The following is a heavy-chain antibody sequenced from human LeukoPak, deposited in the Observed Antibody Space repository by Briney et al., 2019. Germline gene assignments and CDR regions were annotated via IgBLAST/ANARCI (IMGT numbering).Heavy chain of an antibody. CDR3: ARREFYDSSGYPFDY. Sequence: QPGGSLRLSCAASGFTFSSYWMHWVRQAPGKGLVWVSRINSDGSSTSYADSVKGRFTISRDNAKNTLYLQMNSLRAEDTAVYYCARREFYDSSGYPFDYWGQGTLVTVSS. D-gene: IGHD3-22*01. CDR2: INSDGSST. J-gene: IGHJ4*02. CDR1: GFTFSSYW. V-gene: IGHV3-74*01.